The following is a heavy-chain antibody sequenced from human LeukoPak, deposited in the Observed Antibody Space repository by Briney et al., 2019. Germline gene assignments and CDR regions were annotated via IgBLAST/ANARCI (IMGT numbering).Heavy chain of an antibody. CDR1: GFTFSSYE. J-gene: IGHJ4*02. CDR2: ISSGGITR. Sequence: GGSLRLSCAASGFTFSSYEMNWVRQAPGKGLEWVSYISSGGITRYYAGSVKGRFTISRDNAKNSLYLQMNSLRAEDTAVYYCATLTMIEDYWGQGTLVTVSS. V-gene: IGHV3-48*03. D-gene: IGHD3-22*01. CDR3: ATLTMIEDY.